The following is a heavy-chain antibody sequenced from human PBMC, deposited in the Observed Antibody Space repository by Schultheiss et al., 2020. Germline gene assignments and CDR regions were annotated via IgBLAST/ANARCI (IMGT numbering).Heavy chain of an antibody. CDR3: AKDQRIYSPGYYYHYDMDV. CDR1: GFTFSSYG. V-gene: IGHV3-30*02. J-gene: IGHJ6*02. D-gene: IGHD2-15*01. Sequence: GESLKISCAASGFTFSSYGMHWVRQAPGKGLEWVAVIWYDGSNKYYADSVKGRFTISRDNSKNTLYLQMNSLRAEDTAVYYCAKDQRIYSPGYYYHYDMDVWGQGTTVTVSS. CDR2: IWYDGSNK.